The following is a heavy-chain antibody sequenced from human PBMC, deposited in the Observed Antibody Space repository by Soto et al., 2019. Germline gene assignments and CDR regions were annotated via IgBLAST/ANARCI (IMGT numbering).Heavy chain of an antibody. CDR2: IIPIFGTA. V-gene: IGHV1-69*13. CDR1: GGTFSSYA. Sequence: SVKASCKASGGTFSSYAISCVRQAPGQGLEWMGGIIPIFGTANYAQKFQGRVTITADESTSTAYMELSSLRSEDTAVYYCARGHRFDAFDIWGQGTMVTVSS. J-gene: IGHJ3*02. CDR3: ARGHRFDAFDI.